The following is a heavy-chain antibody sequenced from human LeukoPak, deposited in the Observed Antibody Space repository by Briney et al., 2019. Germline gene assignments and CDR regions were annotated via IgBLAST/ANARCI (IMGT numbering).Heavy chain of an antibody. Sequence: GGSLRLSCAASGFTFSSYGMNWVRQAPGKGLEWVSSISSSSSYIYYADSVKGRFTISRDNAKNSLYLQMNSLRAEDTAVYYRARGPPGLATNWFDPWGQGTLVTVSS. J-gene: IGHJ5*02. CDR3: ARGPPGLATNWFDP. CDR1: GFTFSSYG. V-gene: IGHV3-21*01. CDR2: ISSSSSYI. D-gene: IGHD1-14*01.